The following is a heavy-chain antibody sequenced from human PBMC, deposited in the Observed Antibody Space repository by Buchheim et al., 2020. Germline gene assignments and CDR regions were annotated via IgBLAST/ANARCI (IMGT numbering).Heavy chain of an antibody. CDR3: AGESAYGSGSCWFDP. J-gene: IGHJ5*02. V-gene: IGHV1-2*06. Sequence: QVQLVQSGAEVKKPGASVKVSCKASGYTFTGYSMHWVRQAPGQGLEWMGRINPNSGGTNYAQKFQGRVTMTRDTSISTAYLERSRRRSDETAVYYWAGESAYGSGSCWFDPWGQGTL. CDR2: INPNSGGT. D-gene: IGHD3-10*01. CDR1: GYTFTGYS.